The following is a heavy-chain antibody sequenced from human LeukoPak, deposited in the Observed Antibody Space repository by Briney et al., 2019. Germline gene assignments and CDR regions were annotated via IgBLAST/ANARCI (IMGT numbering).Heavy chain of an antibody. CDR1: GFTFSSYW. J-gene: IGHJ4*02. Sequence: GGSLRLSCAASGFTFSSYWMHWVRQAPGKGLVWVSRINSDGSSTSYADSVKGRFTISRDNAKNTLYLQMNSLRAEDTAVYYCARVVTTEMRYYFDYWGQGTLVTVSS. D-gene: IGHD2-21*02. V-gene: IGHV3-74*01. CDR3: ARVVTTEMRYYFDY. CDR2: INSDGSST.